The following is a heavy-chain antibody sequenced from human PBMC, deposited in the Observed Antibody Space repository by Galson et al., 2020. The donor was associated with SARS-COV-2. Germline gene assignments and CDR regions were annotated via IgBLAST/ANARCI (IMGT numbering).Heavy chain of an antibody. V-gene: IGHV1-2*02. J-gene: IGHJ5*02. CDR2: INPNSGGT. Sequence: ASVKVSCKASGYTFTGYYMHWVRQAPGQGLEWMGWINPNSGGTNYAQKFQGRVTMTRDTSISTAYMELSRLRSDDTAVYYCARGLVITQSVDTAWNNWFEPWGQGTLVTVSS. CDR3: ARGLVITQSVDTAWNNWFEP. CDR1: GYTFTGYY. D-gene: IGHD5-18*01.